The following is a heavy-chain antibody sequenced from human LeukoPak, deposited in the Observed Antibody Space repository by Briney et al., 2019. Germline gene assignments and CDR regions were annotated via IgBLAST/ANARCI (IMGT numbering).Heavy chain of an antibody. CDR2: IKWNGGSR. V-gene: IGHV3-20*04. Sequence: RSAGSLRLSCAASAFTFDDYGMSWVRQAPGKGLEWVFGIKWNGGSRGCADSVKGRFTISRDNAKNSLYLQMNSLRGEDTALYYCARDLYCYDSSGYSAWGQGTLVTVSS. J-gene: IGHJ5*02. D-gene: IGHD3-22*01. CDR1: AFTFDDYG. CDR3: ARDLYCYDSSGYSA.